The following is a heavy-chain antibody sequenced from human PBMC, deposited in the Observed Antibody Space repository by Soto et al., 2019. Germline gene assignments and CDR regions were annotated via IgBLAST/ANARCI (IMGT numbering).Heavy chain of an antibody. V-gene: IGHV1-3*01. Sequence: GASVKVSCKASGYTFTSYAMHWVRQAPGQRLEWMGWINAGNGNTKYSQKFQGRVTITRDTSASTAYMELSSLRSEDTAVYYCARDRKALESVTTSKIAHYYYYMDVWGKGTTVTVSS. CDR1: GYTFTSYA. J-gene: IGHJ6*03. CDR3: ARDRKALESVTTSKIAHYYYYMDV. CDR2: INAGNGNT. D-gene: IGHD4-17*01.